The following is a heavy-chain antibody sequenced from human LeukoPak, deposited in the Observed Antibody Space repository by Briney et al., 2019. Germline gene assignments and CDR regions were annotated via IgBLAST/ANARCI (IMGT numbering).Heavy chain of an antibody. V-gene: IGHV3-30*18. D-gene: IGHD1-26*01. CDR1: GFTFSSYG. CDR2: ISYDGSNK. J-gene: IGHJ4*02. Sequence: GRSLRLSCAASGFTFSSYGMHWVRQAPGKGLEWVAVISYDGSNKYYADSVKGRFTISRDNSKNTLYLQMNSLRAEDTAVYYCAKAARVGATLSYWGQGTLVTVSS. CDR3: AKAARVGATLSY.